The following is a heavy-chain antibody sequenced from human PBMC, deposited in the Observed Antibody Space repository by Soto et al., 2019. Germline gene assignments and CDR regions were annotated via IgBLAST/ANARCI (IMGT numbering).Heavy chain of an antibody. D-gene: IGHD3-3*02. CDR3: ARLPSRHLVDY. V-gene: IGHV4-39*01. J-gene: IGHJ4*02. Sequence: PSETLSLTCTVSGSSINSSGYYWGWIRQPPGKGLEWIGSMFYGVSTDYNPSLKSRVTVSVDTSKNQFSLNLRSVTAADTAVYYCARLPSRHLVDYWGQGTLVTVSS. CDR1: GSSINSSGYY. CDR2: MFYGVST.